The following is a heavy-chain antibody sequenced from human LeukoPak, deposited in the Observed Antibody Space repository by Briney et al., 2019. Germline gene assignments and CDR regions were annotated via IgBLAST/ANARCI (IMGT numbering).Heavy chain of an antibody. CDR1: GGSFSSYY. CDR2: INPGGST. D-gene: IGHD3-3*01. V-gene: IGHV4-34*01. J-gene: IGHJ6*03. Sequence: PSETLSLTCAVYGGSFSSYYWSWIRQPPGKALEWIGEINPGGSTNYNPSLKSRVTISGDTSKNQFSLKLSSVTAADTAQYYCARGRNRDFWSDNRNYYYYHMDVWGKGTTVTVSS. CDR3: ARGRNRDFWSDNRNYYYYHMDV.